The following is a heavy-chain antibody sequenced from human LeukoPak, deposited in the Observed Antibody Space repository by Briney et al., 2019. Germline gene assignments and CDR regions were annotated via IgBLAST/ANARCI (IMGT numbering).Heavy chain of an antibody. D-gene: IGHD3-22*01. Sequence: PGGSLRLSCAASGFTFSNAWKNWVRQAPGKGLEWVGRIKSKTDGGTTDYAAPVKGRFTISRDDSKNTLYLQMNSLKTEDTAVYYRTTWYYYDSSGYYYAGRDFYGMDVWGQGTTVTVSS. CDR2: IKSKTDGGTT. CDR1: GFTFSNAW. J-gene: IGHJ6*02. CDR3: TTWYYYDSSGYYYAGRDFYGMDV. V-gene: IGHV3-15*07.